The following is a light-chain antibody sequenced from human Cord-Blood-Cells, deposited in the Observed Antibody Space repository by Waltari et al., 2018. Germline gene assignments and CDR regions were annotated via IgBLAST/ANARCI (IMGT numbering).Light chain of an antibody. CDR3: SSYTSSSTYV. J-gene: IGLJ1*01. CDR2: EVG. Sequence: QSALTQPPSVSGSPGQSVTISCPGTSSDVGSYNRVSWYQQPPGTAPKLMIYEVGNRPSGVPDRFSGSKSGNTASLTISGLQAEDEADYYCSSYTSSSTYVFGTGTKVTVL. V-gene: IGLV2-18*02. CDR1: SSDVGSYNR.